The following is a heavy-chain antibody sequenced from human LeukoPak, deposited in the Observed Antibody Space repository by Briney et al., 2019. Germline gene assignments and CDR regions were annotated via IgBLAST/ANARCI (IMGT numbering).Heavy chain of an antibody. CDR2: IKQDGSEK. V-gene: IGHV3-7*01. CDR3: ARDLMDV. J-gene: IGHJ6*03. Sequence: PGGSLRLSCAAYGFTFSSYWMSWVRQAPGKGLEWVANIKQDGSEKYYVDSVKGRFTISRDNAKNSLYLQMNSLRAEDTAVYYCARDLMDVWGKGTTVTVSS. CDR1: GFTFSSYW.